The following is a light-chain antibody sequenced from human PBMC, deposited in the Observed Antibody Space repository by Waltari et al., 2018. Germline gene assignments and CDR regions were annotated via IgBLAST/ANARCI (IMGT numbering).Light chain of an antibody. V-gene: IGKV4-1*01. CDR2: WSC. Sequence: DIVMTQSPDSLAVSLGGRATITCGSSQTILYRSYNKDCLAWHQQKPGQPPKVLIYWSCTRESGVPDRFSGSGSGTEFTLTISSLQPEDVAVYYGQQYCTSPCTFGQGTRLEIK. J-gene: IGKJ2*02. CDR1: QTILYRSYNKDC. CDR3: QQYCTSPCT.